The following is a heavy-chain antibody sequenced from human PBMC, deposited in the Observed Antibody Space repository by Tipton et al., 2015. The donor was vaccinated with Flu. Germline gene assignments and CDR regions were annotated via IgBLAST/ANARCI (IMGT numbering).Heavy chain of an antibody. Sequence: LRLSCSVSGDSIRSDYFWGWIRQPPGKGLEWIGNVHHAGSTYYNPSLKSRVTISVDTSKNQFSLKVTSLTAADTAVYYCARGSEYANAYLDFWGQGTLVTVSS. J-gene: IGHJ4*02. CDR2: VHHAGST. D-gene: IGHD6-19*01. CDR3: ARGSEYANAYLDF. V-gene: IGHV4-38-2*02. CDR1: GDSIRSDYF.